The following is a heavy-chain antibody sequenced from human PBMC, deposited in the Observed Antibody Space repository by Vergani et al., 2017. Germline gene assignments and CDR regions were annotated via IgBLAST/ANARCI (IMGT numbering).Heavy chain of an antibody. V-gene: IGHV3-66*02. D-gene: IGHD2/OR15-2a*01. CDR1: GFTVSSNY. CDR3: TRSERSGTTCYGHYFDL. J-gene: IGHJ4*01. CDR2: IKSDGRT. Sequence: EVQLVESGGGLVQPGGSLRLSCAASGFTVSSNYMSWVRQAPGKGLEWVSVIKSDGRTSYAESVRGRFTISRDTSRNAVYLQMNILRVEDTGVYYCTRSERSGTTCYGHYFDLWGHGILVTVSS.